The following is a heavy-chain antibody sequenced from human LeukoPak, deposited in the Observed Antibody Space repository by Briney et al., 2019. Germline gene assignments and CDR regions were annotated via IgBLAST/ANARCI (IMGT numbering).Heavy chain of an antibody. Sequence: ASVKVSSKASGVTFSSYAISWVRQAPGQGLDWMGRIIPIFGTANSAQKRQGRVTITTDESTSTAYTDLSSVGCEDTAVYYSARLNGIDGENAFDIWGQGTMVTVSS. J-gene: IGHJ3*02. CDR1: GVTFSSYA. D-gene: IGHD3-10*01. CDR3: ARLNGIDGENAFDI. CDR2: IIPIFGTA. V-gene: IGHV1-69*05.